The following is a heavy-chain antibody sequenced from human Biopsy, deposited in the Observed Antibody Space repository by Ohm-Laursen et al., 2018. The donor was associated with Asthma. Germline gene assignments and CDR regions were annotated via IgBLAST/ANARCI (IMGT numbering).Heavy chain of an antibody. J-gene: IGHJ4*02. CDR2: ITGSGGFT. CDR1: GFTFSNYV. CDR3: ARDSLGISGTIYWYDW. V-gene: IGHV3-23*01. Sequence: SLRLSCTAFGFTFSNYVMSWVRQAPGKGLEWVSSITGSGGFTYYADSVKGRFTISRDKSDNTLYLQMNSLTADDTAVYFCARDSLGISGTIYWYDWWGQGTLVTVSS. D-gene: IGHD1-7*01.